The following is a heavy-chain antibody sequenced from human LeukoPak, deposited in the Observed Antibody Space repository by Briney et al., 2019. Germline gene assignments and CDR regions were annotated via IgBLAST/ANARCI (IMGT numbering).Heavy chain of an antibody. CDR3: ARDGAQYDYVWGSYRRDAFDI. CDR1: GGTFSSYA. J-gene: IGHJ3*02. D-gene: IGHD3-16*02. V-gene: IGHV1-69*13. Sequence: ASVTVSCKASGGTFSSYAISWVRQAPGQGLEWMGGIIPIFGTANYAQKFQGRVTITADESTSTAYMELSSLRSEDTAVYYCARDGAQYDYVWGSYRRDAFDIWGQGTMVTVSS. CDR2: IIPIFGTA.